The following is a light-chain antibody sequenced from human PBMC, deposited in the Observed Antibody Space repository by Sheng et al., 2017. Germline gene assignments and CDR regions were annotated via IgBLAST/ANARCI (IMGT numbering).Light chain of an antibody. CDR3: QQYNDWHT. CDR2: DAS. V-gene: IGKV3-15*01. J-gene: IGKJ1*01. Sequence: EVLMTQSPATLSVSPGERATLSCRASQSINSNLAWYQQKPGRAPRLLIYDASTRATTTPARFRGSGSGTEFTLTITSLQSEDFAVYFCQQYNDWHTFGRGTKVEI. CDR1: QSINSN.